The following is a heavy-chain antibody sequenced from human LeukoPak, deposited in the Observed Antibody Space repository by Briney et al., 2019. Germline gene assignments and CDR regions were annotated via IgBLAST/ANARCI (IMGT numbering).Heavy chain of an antibody. CDR1: GFIFRTYA. CDR3: AKAGASGSGPIDS. CDR2: IFYNGIDK. D-gene: IGHD3-10*01. Sequence: GGSLRLSCAASGFIFRTYAMNWVRQAPGKGLEWVAFIFYNGIDKYADSVKGRFTISRDNSKKTLYLEMNRLRPEDTALYYCAKAGASGSGPIDSWGQGTPVIVSS. V-gene: IGHV3-30*02. J-gene: IGHJ4*02.